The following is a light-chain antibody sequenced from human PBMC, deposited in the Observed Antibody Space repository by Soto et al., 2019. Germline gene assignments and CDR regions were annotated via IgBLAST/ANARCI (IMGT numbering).Light chain of an antibody. Sequence: DIQMTQSPSSLSASIGDRVSITCRASQGIRNFLAWFQQKPGKAPKSLIYAAYTLQSGVPTRFSGSGSGTDFNLTISTLQSEDFGTYYCQQYTDHPTFGQGTRLELK. CDR1: QGIRNF. CDR3: QQYTDHPT. CDR2: AAY. V-gene: IGKV1-16*01. J-gene: IGKJ5*01.